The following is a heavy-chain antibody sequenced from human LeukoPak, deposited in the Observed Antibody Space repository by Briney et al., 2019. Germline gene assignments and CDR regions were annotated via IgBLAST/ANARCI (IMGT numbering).Heavy chain of an antibody. Sequence: GGSLRLSCAASGFTFSSYSMNWVRQAPGKGLEWVSSISSSSSYIYYADSVKGRFTISRDNAKNSLYLQMNSLRAEDTAVYYCASTSGMDDAFDIWGQGTMVTVSS. CDR1: GFTFSSYS. CDR2: ISSSSSYI. J-gene: IGHJ3*02. CDR3: ASTSGMDDAFDI. D-gene: IGHD2-15*01. V-gene: IGHV3-21*01.